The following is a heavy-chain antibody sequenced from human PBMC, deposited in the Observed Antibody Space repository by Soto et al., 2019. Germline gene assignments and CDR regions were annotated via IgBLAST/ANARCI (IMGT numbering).Heavy chain of an antibody. CDR1: GYTFTNYI. V-gene: IGHV1-18*01. CDR2: ISDYNGNA. Sequence: RASVKVSCKASGYTFTNYIISWVRQAPGQGLEWMGRISDYNGNADYSQQLQGRVTMTTDTSTNTAYMELRSLTSDDTAVYYCARAPGSYFYYFDSWGQGTQVTVSS. J-gene: IGHJ4*02. CDR3: ARAPGSYFYYFDS. D-gene: IGHD3-10*01.